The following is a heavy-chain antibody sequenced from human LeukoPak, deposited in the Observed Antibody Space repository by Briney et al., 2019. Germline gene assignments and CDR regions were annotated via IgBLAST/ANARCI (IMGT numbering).Heavy chain of an antibody. D-gene: IGHD3-10*01. J-gene: IGHJ4*02. CDR2: ISSSSSTI. CDR3: ARVGYYGSGSYYDPYYFDY. CDR1: GFTFSSYS. Sequence: GGSLRLSCAASGFTFSSYSMNWVRQAPGKGLEWVSYISSSSSTIYYADSVKRRFTISRDNAKSSLYLQMNSLRAEDTAVYYCARVGYYGSGSYYDPYYFDYWGQGTLVTVST. V-gene: IGHV3-48*01.